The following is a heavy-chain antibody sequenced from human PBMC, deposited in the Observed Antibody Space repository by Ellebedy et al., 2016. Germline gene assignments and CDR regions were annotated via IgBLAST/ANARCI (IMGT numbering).Heavy chain of an antibody. V-gene: IGHV1-46*01. D-gene: IGHD6-13*01. CDR2: INPSGGST. J-gene: IGHJ4*02. CDR3: TCLQLGIADYFDY. CDR1: GYTFTKYY. Sequence: ASVKVSCKASGYTFTKYYMHWVRQAPGQGLEWMGMINPSGGSTSYAQKFQGRVTMTRDTSTSTVYMELSSLRSEDTAVYYCTCLQLGIADYFDYWGQGALVTVSS.